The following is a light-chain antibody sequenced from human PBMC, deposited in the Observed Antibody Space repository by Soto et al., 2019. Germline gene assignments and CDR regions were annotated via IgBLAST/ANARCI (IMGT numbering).Light chain of an antibody. J-gene: IGKJ2*01. CDR2: DSY. CDR1: QSISSF. V-gene: IGKV3-11*01. CDR3: QERSDGPAYT. Sequence: EIVLTQSPATLSLSPGERATLSCRASQSISSFLAWYQQNPGQAPRLLIYDSYNRATGIPARFSGSGSGTDFTLTISSLEPEDFAVYYCQERSDGPAYTFGQGTKLEIK.